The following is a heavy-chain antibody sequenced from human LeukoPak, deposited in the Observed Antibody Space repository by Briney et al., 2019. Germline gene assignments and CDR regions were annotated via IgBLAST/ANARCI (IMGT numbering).Heavy chain of an antibody. J-gene: IGHJ4*02. D-gene: IGHD6-19*01. CDR3: AARGGSGWSYFDY. V-gene: IGHV1-69*05. CDR1: GGTFSSYA. Sequence: SVKVSCKASGGTFSSYAISWVRQAPGQGLEWMGRIIPIFGTANYAQKFQGRVTITTDESTSTAYMELSSLRSEDMAVYYCAARGGSGWSYFDYWGQGTLVTVSS. CDR2: IIPIFGTA.